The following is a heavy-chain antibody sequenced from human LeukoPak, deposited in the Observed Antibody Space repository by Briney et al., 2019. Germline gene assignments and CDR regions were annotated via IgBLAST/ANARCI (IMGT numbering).Heavy chain of an antibody. D-gene: IGHD3-16*01. CDR1: GYTFTSYG. CDR2: ISAYNGNT. V-gene: IGHV1-18*01. Sequence: ASVKVSCKASGYTFTSYGISWVRQAPGQGLEWMGWISAYNGNTNYAQKLQGRVTMTTDTSTSTAYMEPRSLRSDESAVYYGAGDSVTWGFDYWGQRTLVTLSS. J-gene: IGHJ4*02. CDR3: AGDSVTWGFDY.